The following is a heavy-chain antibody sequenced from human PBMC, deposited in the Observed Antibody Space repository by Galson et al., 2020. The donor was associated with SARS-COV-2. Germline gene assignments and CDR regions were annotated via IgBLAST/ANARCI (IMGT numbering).Heavy chain of an antibody. Sequence: GGSLRLSCAASGFTFSGQAMHWVRQAPGKGLEWVGNITYDGTTRYNGDSVKGRFTISRDNSKNTLFLQMNNLRPEDTATYYCAREIDDYSSSWYDYWGRGTLVTVSS. CDR2: ITYDGTTR. D-gene: IGHD6-13*01. CDR3: AREIDDYSSSWYDY. V-gene: IGHV3-30*01. J-gene: IGHJ4*02. CDR1: GFTFSGQA.